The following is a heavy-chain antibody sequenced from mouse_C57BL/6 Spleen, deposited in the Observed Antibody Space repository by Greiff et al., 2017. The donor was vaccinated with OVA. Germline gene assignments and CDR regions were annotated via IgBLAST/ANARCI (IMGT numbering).Heavy chain of an antibody. CDR1: GFTFSSYG. CDR3: ARQELLLDY. CDR2: ISSGGSYS. V-gene: IGHV5-6*01. Sequence: EVKLVESGGDLVKPGGSLKLSCAASGFTFSSYGMSWVRQTPDKRLEWVATISSGGSYSYYPDSVKGRFTISRDNAKNTLYLQMSSLKSEDTAMYYCARQELLLDYWGQGTSVTVSS. D-gene: IGHD1-1*01. J-gene: IGHJ4*01.